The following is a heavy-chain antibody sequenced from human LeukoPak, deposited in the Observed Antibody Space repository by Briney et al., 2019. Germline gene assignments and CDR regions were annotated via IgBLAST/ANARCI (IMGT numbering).Heavy chain of an antibody. CDR2: ITSSSSYI. J-gene: IGHJ5*02. CDR3: ARGADGVSSNSRGWFDP. V-gene: IGHV3-21*01. CDR1: GVTFSTYN. Sequence: GGSLRLSCAASGVTFSTYNKNWVRQAPGKGLEWVSSITSSSSYIYYADSVRGRFTISRDNAKNSLYLQMNSLRAEDTAVYSCARGADGVSSNSRGWFDPWGQGTLVTVSS. D-gene: IGHD2-15*01.